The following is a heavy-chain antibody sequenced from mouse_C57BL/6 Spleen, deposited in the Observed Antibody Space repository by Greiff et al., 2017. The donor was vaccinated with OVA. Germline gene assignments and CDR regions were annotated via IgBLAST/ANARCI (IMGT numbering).Heavy chain of an antibody. CDR3: ARLGYGNGAMDY. CDR1: GFTFSDYG. V-gene: IGHV5-17*01. CDR2: ISSGSSTI. Sequence: EVKLVESGGGLVKPGGSLKLSCAASGFTFSDYGMHWVRQAPEKGLEWVAYISSGSSTIYYADTVKGRFTISRDNAKNTLFLQMTSLRSEDTAMYYCARLGYGNGAMDYWGQGTSVTVSA. J-gene: IGHJ4*01. D-gene: IGHD2-1*01.